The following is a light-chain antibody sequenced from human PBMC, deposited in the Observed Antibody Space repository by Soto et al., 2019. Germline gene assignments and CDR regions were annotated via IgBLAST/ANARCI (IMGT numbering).Light chain of an antibody. CDR1: QSVSSN. V-gene: IGKV3-15*01. CDR2: AAS. CDR3: QQYNNWPLF. J-gene: IGKJ4*01. Sequence: EIVMTQSPATLSVSPGERATLSSRASQSVSSNLAWYQQKPGQAPRLLIYAASARAAGIPARFSGSGSGTEFTLTISSLQSEDFAVYYCQQYNNWPLFFGGGTKVDIK.